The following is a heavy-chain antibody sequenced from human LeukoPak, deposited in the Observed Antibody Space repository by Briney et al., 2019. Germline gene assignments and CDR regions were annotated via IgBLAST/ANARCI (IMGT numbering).Heavy chain of an antibody. Sequence: GGSLRLSCAASGFTFSSYAMSWPRQAPGKGLEWVSAISGSDGSTYYADSVKGRFTISRDNSKNTLYLQMNSLRAEDAAVYYCAKVPDSVAGTPYFDYWGQGTLVTVSS. V-gene: IGHV3-23*01. J-gene: IGHJ4*02. CDR2: ISGSDGST. D-gene: IGHD6-19*01. CDR1: GFTFSSYA. CDR3: AKVPDSVAGTPYFDY.